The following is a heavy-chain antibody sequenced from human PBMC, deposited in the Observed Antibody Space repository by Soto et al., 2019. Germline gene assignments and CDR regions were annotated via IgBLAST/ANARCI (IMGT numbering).Heavy chain of an antibody. CDR2: INGYNGNT. CDR3: ARDPVAGAYFDY. Sequence: QVQLVQSGAEVKKPGASVKVSCKASGYTFTTYGISWVRQAPGQGLEWMGWINGYNGNTNYAQKLQGRVPMTTDTSASTAYMELRSLRCDDTDVYYCARDPVAGAYFDYWGQGTLVTVSS. D-gene: IGHD6-19*01. V-gene: IGHV1-18*01. CDR1: GYTFTTYG. J-gene: IGHJ4*02.